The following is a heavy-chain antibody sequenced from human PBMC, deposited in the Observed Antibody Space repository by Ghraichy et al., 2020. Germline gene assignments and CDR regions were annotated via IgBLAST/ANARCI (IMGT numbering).Heavy chain of an antibody. V-gene: IGHV3-7*01. CDR3: ARYPGEYYFDY. CDR1: GFTFSSYW. CDR2: IKQDGSEK. J-gene: IGHJ4*02. Sequence: SCAASGFTFSSYWMSWVRQAPGKWLEWVANIKQDGSEKYYVDSVKGRFTISRDNAKNSLYLQMNSLRAEDTAVYYCARYPGEYYFDYWGQGTLVTVSS.